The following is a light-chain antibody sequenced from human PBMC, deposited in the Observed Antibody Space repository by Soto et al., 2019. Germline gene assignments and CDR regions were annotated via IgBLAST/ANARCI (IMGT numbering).Light chain of an antibody. V-gene: IGKV1-8*01. CDR2: AAF. J-gene: IGKJ4*01. CDR1: QGISSY. Sequence: AIRMTQSPSSLSASTGDRVTITCRASQGISSYLAWYQQKPRKAPKLLIYAAFTLDSGVPSRFSGSGSGTDFTPTISCLQPEDFATYYCQQYYTYPLFGGGTKVEIK. CDR3: QQYYTYPL.